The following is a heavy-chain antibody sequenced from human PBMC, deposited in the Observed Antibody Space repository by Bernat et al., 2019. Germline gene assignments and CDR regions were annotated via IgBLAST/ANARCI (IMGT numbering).Heavy chain of an antibody. CDR3: AKDGPEYSSSSGGMDV. CDR2: ISYDGSNK. J-gene: IGHJ6*02. CDR1: GFTFSSYG. Sequence: QVQLVESGGGVVQPGRSLRLSCAASGFTFSSYGMHWVRQAPGKGLEWVAVISYDGSNKYYADSVKGRVTISRDNSKNTLYLQMNSLRAEDTAVYYCAKDGPEYSSSSGGMDVWGQGTTVTVSS. V-gene: IGHV3-30*18. D-gene: IGHD6-6*01.